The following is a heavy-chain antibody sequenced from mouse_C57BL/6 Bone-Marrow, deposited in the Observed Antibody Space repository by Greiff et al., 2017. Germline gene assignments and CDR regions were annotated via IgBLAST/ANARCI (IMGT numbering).Heavy chain of an antibody. CDR1: GFSLTSYA. D-gene: IGHD2-4*01. J-gene: IGHJ3*01. CDR2: IWTGGGT. V-gene: IGHV2-9-1*01. Sequence: QVQLKESGPGLVAPSQSLSITCTVSGFSLTSYAISWVRPPPGKGLEWLGVIWTGGGTNSNSALKSRLSISKDNYKSQVFLKMNSLQTDDTARYDCASEPSIYYDYAGWFAYWGQGTLVTVSA. CDR3: ASEPSIYYDYAGWFAY.